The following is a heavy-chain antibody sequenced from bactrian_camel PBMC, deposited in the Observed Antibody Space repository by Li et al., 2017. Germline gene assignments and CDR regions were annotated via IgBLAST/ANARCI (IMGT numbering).Heavy chain of an antibody. CDR2: IYTGGAGGTP. J-gene: IGHJ4*01. V-gene: IGHV3S1*01. CDR3: AARREWSGCSYSREDYNY. Sequence: VQLVESGGGSVQAGGSLTLSCVVSGYTASSACMAWFRQSSGKEREAVGCIYTGGAGGTPRFADFVQGRFAISQDAAENTTYLQMNSLKPEDTGFYYCAARREWSGCSYSREDYNYWGQGTQVTVS. CDR1: GYTASSAC. D-gene: IGHD2*01.